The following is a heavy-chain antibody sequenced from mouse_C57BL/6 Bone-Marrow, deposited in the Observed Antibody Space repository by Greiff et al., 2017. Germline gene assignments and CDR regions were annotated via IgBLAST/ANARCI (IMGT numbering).Heavy chain of an antibody. D-gene: IGHD2-3*01. CDR1: GYAFSSSW. J-gene: IGHJ2*01. Sequence: QVQLKESGPELVKPGASVKISCKASGYAFSSSWMNWVKQRPGKGLEWIGRIYPGAGDTNYNGKFKSKATLTADTSSSTAYMQLSSLTSEDSAVYFCARSGDGYYFYYFDYWGQGTTLTVSS. CDR2: IYPGAGDT. V-gene: IGHV1-82*01. CDR3: ARSGDGYYFYYFDY.